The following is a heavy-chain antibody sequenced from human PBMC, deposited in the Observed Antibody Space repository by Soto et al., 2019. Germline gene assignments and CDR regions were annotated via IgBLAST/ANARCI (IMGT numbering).Heavy chain of an antibody. J-gene: IGHJ3*01. CDR1: GFTFNRNA. V-gene: IGHV3-23*01. CDR2: ITGNSAFT. CDR3: AKNRDYDYDAFDV. Sequence: GGSLRLSCGGSGFTFNRNAMSWVRQAPGKGLEWVSGITGNSAFTYYADSVKGRVIISRDNSKNTLYLQINTLRVEDTAVYYCAKNRDYDYDAFDVWGQGTVVTVSS. D-gene: IGHD3-16*01.